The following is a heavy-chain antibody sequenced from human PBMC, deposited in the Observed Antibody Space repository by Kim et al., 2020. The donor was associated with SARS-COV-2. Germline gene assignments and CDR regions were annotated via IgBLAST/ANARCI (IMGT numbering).Heavy chain of an antibody. V-gene: IGHV1-46*01. CDR2: INPSDAST. CDR1: AFTFTNYN. Sequence: ASVKVSCKASAFTFTNYNLHWVRQAPGQGLEWMGMINPSDASTAYAQRFQGRVSMSRDTFTTTVYMEVSSLRSEDTAMFYCARGPIDWGQGTLVTVSS. J-gene: IGHJ4*02. CDR3: ARGPID.